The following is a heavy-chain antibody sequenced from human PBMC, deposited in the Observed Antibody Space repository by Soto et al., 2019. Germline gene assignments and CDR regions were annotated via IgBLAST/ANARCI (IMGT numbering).Heavy chain of an antibody. J-gene: IGHJ5*02. Sequence: ASVKVSCKASGYTFTRYTMNWVRQAPGQRLEWMGWINPDNGNTKSSQKFQDRVIITRDTSASTAYMDLSSLRSEDTAVYYCASCIATGQIDTWGQGTLVTVSS. CDR2: INPDNGNT. CDR3: ASCIATGQIDT. D-gene: IGHD2-15*01. CDR1: GYTFTRYT. V-gene: IGHV1-3*01.